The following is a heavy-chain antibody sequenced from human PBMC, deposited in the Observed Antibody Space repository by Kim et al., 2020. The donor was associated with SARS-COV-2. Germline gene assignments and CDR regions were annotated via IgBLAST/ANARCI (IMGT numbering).Heavy chain of an antibody. Sequence: SETLSLTCTVSGGSVSSGSYYWSWIRQPPGKGLEWMTYIYYSGSTNYNPSLKSRVTISVDTSKNQFSLKLSSVTAADTAVYYCARVFSEGDAFDIWGQGTMVTVSS. J-gene: IGHJ3*02. V-gene: IGHV4-61*01. CDR1: GGSVSSGSYY. CDR3: ARVFSEGDAFDI. D-gene: IGHD6-25*01. CDR2: IYYSGST.